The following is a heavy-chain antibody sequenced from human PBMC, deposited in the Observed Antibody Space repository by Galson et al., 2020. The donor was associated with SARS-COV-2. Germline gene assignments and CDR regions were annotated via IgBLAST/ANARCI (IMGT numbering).Heavy chain of an antibody. CDR2: IDVGGSYS. J-gene: IGHJ6*02. CDR3: TREGPYYYFGLDV. Sequence: HGESLKISCKTGGFDFNSYSITWVRQKPGKGLEWMGRIDVGGSYSHYSPSLEGHVTISADESITTAYLEWRSLKASDSAIYYCTREGPYYYFGLDVWGPGTTIDVSS. CDR1: GFDFNSYS. V-gene: IGHV5-10-1*01.